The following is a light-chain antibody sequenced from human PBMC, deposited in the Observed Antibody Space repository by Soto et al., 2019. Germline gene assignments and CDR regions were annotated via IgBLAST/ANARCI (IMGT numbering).Light chain of an antibody. CDR3: SLYTSDSTYV. CDR2: EVS. Sequence: SALTQPPSVSGSPGQSVTISCTGTSSDFGSYNRVSWYQRPPGTGPKLMIYEVSNRPSGVPDRFSGSKSGNTASLTISGLQAEDEAEYYCSLYTSDSTYVFGTGTKVIVL. V-gene: IGLV2-18*01. CDR1: SSDFGSYNR. J-gene: IGLJ1*01.